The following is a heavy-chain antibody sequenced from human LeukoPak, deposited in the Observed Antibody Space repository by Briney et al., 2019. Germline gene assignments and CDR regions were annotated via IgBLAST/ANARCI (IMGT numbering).Heavy chain of an antibody. CDR2: ISYDGSNK. CDR3: ARDLYCSSTSCYPKNWFDP. CDR1: GFTFSSYA. Sequence: GGSLRLSCAASGFTFSSYAMHWVRQAPGKGLEWMAVISYDGSNKYYADSVKGRFTISRDNSKNTLYLQMNSLRAEDTAVYYCARDLYCSSTSCYPKNWFDPWGQGTLVTVSS. D-gene: IGHD2-2*01. J-gene: IGHJ5*02. V-gene: IGHV3-30*01.